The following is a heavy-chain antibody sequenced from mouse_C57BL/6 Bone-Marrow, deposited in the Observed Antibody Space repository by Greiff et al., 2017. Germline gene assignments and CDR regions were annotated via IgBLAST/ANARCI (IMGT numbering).Heavy chain of an antibody. CDR1: GFTFSSYG. Sequence: EVKLMESGGDLVKPGGSLKLSCAASGFTFSSYGMSWVRQTPDKRLEWVATISSGGSYTYYPDSVKGRFTISRDNAKNTLNLQRSSLTSEDTAMYYCARLDYWCQGTTLTVSS. CDR3: ARLDY. J-gene: IGHJ2*01. CDR2: ISSGGSYT. V-gene: IGHV5-6*01.